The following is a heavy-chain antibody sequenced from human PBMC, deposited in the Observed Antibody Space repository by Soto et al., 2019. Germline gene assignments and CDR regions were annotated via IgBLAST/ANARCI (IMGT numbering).Heavy chain of an antibody. D-gene: IGHD5-18*01. CDR3: TTDVDTAMAFDY. Sequence: GGSMRLSCAASGLTFSNAWMSWVSQAQGKGLEWVGRIKSKTDGGTTDYAAPVKGRFTISRDDSKNTLYLQMNSLKTEDTAVYYCTTDVDTAMAFDYWGQGTLVTVS. CDR1: GLTFSNAW. CDR2: IKSKTDGGTT. V-gene: IGHV3-15*01. J-gene: IGHJ4*02.